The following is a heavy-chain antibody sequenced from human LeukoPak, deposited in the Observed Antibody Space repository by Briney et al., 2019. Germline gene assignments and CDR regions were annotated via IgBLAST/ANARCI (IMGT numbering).Heavy chain of an antibody. CDR3: ARVQLRDYYYYYMDV. J-gene: IGHJ6*03. CDR2: ISAYNGNT. Sequence: GASAKVSCKASGYTFTSYGISWVRQAPGQGLEWMGWISAYNGNTNYAQKLQGRVTMTTDTSTSTAYMELRSLRSDDTAVYYCARVQLRDYYYYYMDVWGKGTTVTVSS. CDR1: GYTFTSYG. D-gene: IGHD1-7*01. V-gene: IGHV1-18*01.